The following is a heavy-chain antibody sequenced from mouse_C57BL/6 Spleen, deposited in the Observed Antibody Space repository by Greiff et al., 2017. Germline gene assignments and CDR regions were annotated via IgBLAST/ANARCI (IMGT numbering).Heavy chain of an antibody. J-gene: IGHJ4*01. D-gene: IGHD2-4*01. CDR2: IYPGDGDT. CDR1: GYAFSSSW. V-gene: IGHV1-82*01. CDR3: ARGGDYDVGYAMDY. Sequence: VQLQQSGPELVKPGASVKISCKASGYAFSSSWMNWVKQRPGKGLEWIGRIYPGDGDTNYNGKFKGKATLTADKSSSTAYMQLSSLTSEDSAVYFCARGGDYDVGYAMDYWGQGTSVTVSS.